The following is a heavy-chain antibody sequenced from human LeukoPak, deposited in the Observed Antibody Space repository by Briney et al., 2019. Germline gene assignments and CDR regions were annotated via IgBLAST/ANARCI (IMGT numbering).Heavy chain of an antibody. Sequence: GGSLRLSCAASGFTVSSNYMSWVRQAPGKGLEWVSVIYSGGSTYYADSVKGRFTISRDNSKNTLYLQINSLRAEDTAVYYCARDKSYYDSSGYYFAFSYGMDVWGQGTTVTVSS. D-gene: IGHD3-22*01. CDR1: GFTVSSNY. J-gene: IGHJ6*02. CDR3: ARDKSYYDSSGYYFAFSYGMDV. V-gene: IGHV3-53*01. CDR2: IYSGGST.